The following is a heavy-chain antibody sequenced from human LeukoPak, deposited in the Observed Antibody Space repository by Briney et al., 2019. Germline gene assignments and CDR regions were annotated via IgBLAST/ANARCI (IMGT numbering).Heavy chain of an antibody. J-gene: IGHJ4*02. D-gene: IGHD2-2*01. CDR3: ARGREDQLRSRYFDY. CDR1: GGSISSYY. V-gene: IGHV4-59*12. Sequence: TSETLSLTCTVSGGSISSYYWSWIRQPPGKGLEWIGYIYYSGSTNYNPSLKSRVTISVDTSKNQFSLKLSSVTAADTAVYYCARGREDQLRSRYFDYWGQGTLVTVSS. CDR2: IYYSGST.